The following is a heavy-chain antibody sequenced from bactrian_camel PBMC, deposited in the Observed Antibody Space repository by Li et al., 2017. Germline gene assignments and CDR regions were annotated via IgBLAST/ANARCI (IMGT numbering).Heavy chain of an antibody. CDR3: ATALQSGGYGQYEYHV. D-gene: IGHD3*01. CDR1: GFTFSSYG. V-gene: IGHV3S40*01. CDR2: ISSGGGTT. Sequence: DVQLVESGGGFVQPGGSLRLSCAASGFTFSSYGMTWVRQAPGKGLEWVSDISSGGGTTNYANSVKGRFTISRDNAKNTLYLQLSSLKSEDTALYYCATALQSGGYGQYEYHVWGQGTQVTVS. J-gene: IGHJ4*01.